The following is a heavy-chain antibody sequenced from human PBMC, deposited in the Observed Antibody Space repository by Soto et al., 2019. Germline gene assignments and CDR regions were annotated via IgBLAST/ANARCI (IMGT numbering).Heavy chain of an antibody. Sequence: ASVVVSCTASGDTFASYGMSWVRQAPGQGLEWMGWISAYNGNTNYAQKLQGRVTMTTDTSTSTAYMELRSLRSDDTVVYYCARVKTSGYHNWIDPWGQGTLVTVSS. CDR1: GDTFASYG. CDR2: ISAYNGNT. CDR3: ARVKTSGYHNWIDP. J-gene: IGHJ5*02. V-gene: IGHV1-18*01. D-gene: IGHD3-22*01.